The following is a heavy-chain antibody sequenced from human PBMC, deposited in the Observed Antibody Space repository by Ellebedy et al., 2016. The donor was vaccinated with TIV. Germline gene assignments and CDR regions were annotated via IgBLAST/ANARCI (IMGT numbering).Heavy chain of an antibody. V-gene: IGHV3-20*04. CDR1: GFTFDDYG. CDR3: ARSGSYYGRFDY. CDR2: INWNGGST. D-gene: IGHD1-26*01. J-gene: IGHJ4*02. Sequence: GESLKISXAATGFTFDDYGMSWARQAPGKGLEWVSDINWNGGSTGYADSVKGRFTISRDNAKNSLYLQMSSLRAEDTALYYCARSGSYYGRFDYWGQGTLVTVSS.